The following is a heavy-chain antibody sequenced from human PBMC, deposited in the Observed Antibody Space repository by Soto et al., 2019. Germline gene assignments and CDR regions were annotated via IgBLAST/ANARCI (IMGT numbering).Heavy chain of an antibody. CDR2: IYYSGST. J-gene: IGHJ6*03. CDR3: ARAIKVTYYYMDV. V-gene: IGHV4-61*08. D-gene: IGHD5-18*01. CDR1: GGSISSGGYY. Sequence: PSETLSLTCTVSGGSISSGGYYWSWIRQHPGKGLEWIGYIYYSGSTNYNPSLKSRVTISVDTSKNQFSLKLSSVTAADTAVYYCARAIKVTYYYMDVWGKGTTVTVSS.